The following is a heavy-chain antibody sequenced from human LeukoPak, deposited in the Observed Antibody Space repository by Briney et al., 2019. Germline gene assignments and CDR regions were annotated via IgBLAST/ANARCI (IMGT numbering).Heavy chain of an antibody. Sequence: GGSLRLSCAASGFSFISYRMSWVRQAAGKGLEWVANIKQDGSEKYYVDSVKGRFTISRDNSKNTLYLQMNSLRAEDTAVYNCAKGDFYGSGRDYYYYMDVWGKGTTVTISS. V-gene: IGHV3-7*03. CDR1: GFSFISYR. CDR2: IKQDGSEK. CDR3: AKGDFYGSGRDYYYYMDV. J-gene: IGHJ6*03. D-gene: IGHD3-10*01.